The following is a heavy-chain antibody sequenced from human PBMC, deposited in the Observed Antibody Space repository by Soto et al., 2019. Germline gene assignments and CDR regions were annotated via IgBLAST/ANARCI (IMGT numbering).Heavy chain of an antibody. J-gene: IGHJ4*02. V-gene: IGHV2-5*02. Sequence: QITLKESGPTLVKPTQTLTLTCTFSGFSLSTRGVGVAWIRQPPGKALEWLALIFWDDDKWYSPSLKSRLTITEDNSKNPGVLTMTNMGPVDTAPYYCAHRPRGYAYYFDYWGQGTLVTVSS. D-gene: IGHD5-12*01. CDR2: IFWDDDK. CDR1: GFSLSTRGVG. CDR3: AHRPRGYAYYFDY.